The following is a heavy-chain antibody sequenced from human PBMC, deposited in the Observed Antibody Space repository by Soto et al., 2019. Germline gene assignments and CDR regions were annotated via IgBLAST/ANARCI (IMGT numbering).Heavy chain of an antibody. V-gene: IGHV3-21*02. J-gene: IGHJ4*02. CDR3: ARSRSGWTSPLDS. CDR1: GLTFSGYC. Sequence: EVQLVESGGGLVKPGESLRLSCAASGLTFSGYCMNWVRLAPGKGLEWVSSIDNTGSYLYYADSVKGRFTISRDNAKNSLFLQMDSLRAEDTAVYYCARSRSGWTSPLDSWGQGTLVPVSS. CDR2: IDNTGSYL. D-gene: IGHD6-19*01.